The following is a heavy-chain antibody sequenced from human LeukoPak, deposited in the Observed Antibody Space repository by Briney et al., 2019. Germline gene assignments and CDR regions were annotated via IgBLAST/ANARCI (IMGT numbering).Heavy chain of an antibody. CDR2: IYYSGST. D-gene: IGHD1-26*01. J-gene: IGHJ4*02. CDR3: ARRGSGTYRRYFDY. Sequence: SQTLSLTCTVSGGSIGSGGYYWSWIRQHPGKGLEWIGYIYYSGSTYYNPSLKSRVTISVDTSKNQFSLKLSSVTAADTAVYYCARRGSGTYRRYFDYWGQGTLVTVSS. V-gene: IGHV4-31*02. CDR1: GGSIGSGGYY.